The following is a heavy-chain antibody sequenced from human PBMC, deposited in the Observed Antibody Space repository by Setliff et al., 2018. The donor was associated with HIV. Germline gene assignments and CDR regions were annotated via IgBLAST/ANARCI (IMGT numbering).Heavy chain of an antibody. CDR3: ARVGGPLFWLLY. Sequence: ASVKVSCKASGYIFTDYYMHWVRQAPGQELGWMGRINPNSGGTNYAQKFQGWVTMTRDTSISTAYMELSRLRSDDTAVYYCARVGGPLFWLLYWGQGTLVTVS. V-gene: IGHV1-2*04. CDR2: INPNSGGT. D-gene: IGHD3-22*01. J-gene: IGHJ4*02. CDR1: GYIFTDYY.